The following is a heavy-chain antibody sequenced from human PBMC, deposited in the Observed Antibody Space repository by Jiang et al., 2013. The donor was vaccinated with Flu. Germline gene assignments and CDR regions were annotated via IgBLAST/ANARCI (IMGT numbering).Heavy chain of an antibody. CDR3: ARGGGIAAAGPLYYFDY. D-gene: IGHD6-13*01. J-gene: IGHJ4*02. V-gene: IGHV4-34*01. Sequence: KSRVTISVDTSKNQFSLKLSSVTAADTAVYYCARGGGIAAAGPLYYFDYWGQGTLVTVSS.